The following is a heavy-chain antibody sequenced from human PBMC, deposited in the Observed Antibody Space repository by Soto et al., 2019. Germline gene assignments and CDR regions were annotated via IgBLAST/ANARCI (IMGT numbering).Heavy chain of an antibody. V-gene: IGHV4-34*01. CDR1: GGSFSGYY. CDR3: ARESHDILTGPPWVWYFDL. J-gene: IGHJ2*01. CDR2: INDRGSI. Sequence: QVQLQQWGAGPLRPLETLSLTCGVSGGSFSGYYWAWIRQSPGKGLEWIGEINDRGSINYNPSLKSRVSISVDTSKNHYSLNLRSVTAADTAVYYCARESHDILTGPPWVWYFDLWGRGTLVTMSS. D-gene: IGHD3-9*01.